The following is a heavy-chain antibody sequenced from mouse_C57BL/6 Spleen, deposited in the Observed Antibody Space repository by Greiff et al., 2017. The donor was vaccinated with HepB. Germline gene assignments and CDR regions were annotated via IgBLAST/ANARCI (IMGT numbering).Heavy chain of an antibody. V-gene: IGHV14-1*01. Sequence: VQLKQSGAELVRPGASVKLSCTASGFNIKDYYMHWVKQRPEQGLEWIGRIDPEDGDTEYAPKFQGKTTMTADTSSNTAYLQLSSLTSEDTAVYYCTTEGKGGEFAMDYWGQGTSVTVSS. CDR3: TTEGKGGEFAMDY. J-gene: IGHJ4*01. CDR2: IDPEDGDT. D-gene: IGHD6-1*01. CDR1: GFNIKDYY.